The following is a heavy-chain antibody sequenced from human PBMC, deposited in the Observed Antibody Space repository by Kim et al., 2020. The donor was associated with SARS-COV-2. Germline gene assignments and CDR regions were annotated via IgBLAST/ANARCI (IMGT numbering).Heavy chain of an antibody. CDR3: ARDLSYGVISDY. V-gene: IGHV3-11*01. CDR2: ISNSGSTL. J-gene: IGHJ4*02. D-gene: IGHD5-18*01. Sequence: GGSLRLSCEASGFTFSDYYMSWIRQTPGKGLEWLSYISNSGSTLFYADSVKGRFTISRDNAKNSLYLQMNNLGVEDTAVYFCARDLSYGVISDYRGQGIRVTVSS. CDR1: GFTFSDYY.